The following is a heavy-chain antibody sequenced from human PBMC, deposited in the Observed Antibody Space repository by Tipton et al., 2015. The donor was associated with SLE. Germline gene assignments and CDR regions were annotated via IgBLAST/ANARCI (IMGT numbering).Heavy chain of an antibody. J-gene: IGHJ4*02. V-gene: IGHV3-21*01. CDR3: ARDGIGYCSSTSCYASDY. D-gene: IGHD2-2*01. CDR1: GFTFSNYN. CDR2: ISSSSSYI. Sequence: SLRLSCATSGFTFSNYNMNWVRQAPGKGLEWVSSISSSSSYIYYADSVKGRFTISRDNAKNSLYLQMNSLRAEDTAVYYCARDGIGYCSSTSCYASDYWGQGTLVTVSS.